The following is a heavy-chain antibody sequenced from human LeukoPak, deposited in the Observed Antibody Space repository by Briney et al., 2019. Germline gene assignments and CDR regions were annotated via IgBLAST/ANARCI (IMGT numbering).Heavy chain of an antibody. CDR2: ISRGSSTI. CDR1: GFTCSSYT. J-gene: IGHJ5*02. CDR3: AKDLDYYGSGSRP. D-gene: IGHD3-10*01. V-gene: IGHV3-48*01. Sequence: GGSLSLFCPASGFTCSSYTMNWAPQAPGKGLEWVSYISRGSSTIYYADSVKGRFTISRDNAKNSLYLQMNGLRAEDTAVYCCAKDLDYYGSGSRPWGRGTLVSVCS.